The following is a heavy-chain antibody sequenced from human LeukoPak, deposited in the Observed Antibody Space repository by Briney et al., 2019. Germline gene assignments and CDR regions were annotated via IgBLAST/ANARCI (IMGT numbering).Heavy chain of an antibody. CDR2: IKQDGSER. Sequence: PGGSLRLSCAASGFTFSSYWMSWVRQAPGKGLEWVANIKQDGSERYYVDSVKGRFTISRDNAKSSLYLQMNSLRAEDTAVYFCARVRGGSCSSTSCQTGFDYWGQGTLVTVSS. D-gene: IGHD2-2*01. V-gene: IGHV3-7*01. CDR1: GFTFSSYW. CDR3: ARVRGGSCSSTSCQTGFDY. J-gene: IGHJ4*02.